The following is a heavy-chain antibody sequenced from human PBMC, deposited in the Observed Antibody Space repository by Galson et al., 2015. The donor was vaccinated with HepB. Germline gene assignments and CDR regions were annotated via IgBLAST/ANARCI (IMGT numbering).Heavy chain of an antibody. V-gene: IGHV3-15*01. D-gene: IGHD6-13*01. Sequence: SLRLSCAASGFTFSNAWMSWVRQAPGKGLEWVGRIKSKTDGGTTDYAAPVKGRFTISRDDSKNTLYLQMNSLKTEDTAVYYCTTDTASLTAYSSSWYFDYWGQGTLVTVSS. CDR2: IKSKTDGGTT. J-gene: IGHJ4*02. CDR1: GFTFSNAW. CDR3: TTDTASLTAYSSSWYFDY.